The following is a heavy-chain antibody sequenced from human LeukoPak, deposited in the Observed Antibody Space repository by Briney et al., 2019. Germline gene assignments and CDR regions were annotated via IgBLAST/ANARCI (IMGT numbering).Heavy chain of an antibody. CDR2: ISGGGGST. CDR1: GFTFRNYV. D-gene: IGHD1-7*01. CDR3: AKEYNWNYEY. V-gene: IGHV3-23*01. J-gene: IGHJ4*02. Sequence: PGGSLRLSCAASGFTFRNYVMSWVRQAPGKGLEWVSTISGGGGSTYYADSVKGRFTISRDNSKNTLYLQINSLRAEDTAVFYCAKEYNWNYEYWGQGTLVTVSS.